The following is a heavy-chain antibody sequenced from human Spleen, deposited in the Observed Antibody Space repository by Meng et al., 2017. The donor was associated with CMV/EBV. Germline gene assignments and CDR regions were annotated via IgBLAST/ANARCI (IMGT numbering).Heavy chain of an antibody. CDR3: ARAQLLTAMVYFDY. Sequence: QVQLVQSGAEVKKSGASVKVSCKASGYTFTTYGISWVRQAPGQGLEWMGWINTYNGNTNYAQKLQGRVTMTTDTSTSTAYMELRSLRSDDTAVYYCARAQLLTAMVYFDYWGQGTLVTVSS. D-gene: IGHD5-18*01. CDR2: INTYNGNT. J-gene: IGHJ4*02. V-gene: IGHV1-18*01. CDR1: GYTFTTYG.